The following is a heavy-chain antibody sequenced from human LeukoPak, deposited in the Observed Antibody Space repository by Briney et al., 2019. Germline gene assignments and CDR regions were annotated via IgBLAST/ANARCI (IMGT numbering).Heavy chain of an antibody. V-gene: IGHV3-9*01. CDR1: GFTFDDYA. Sequence: GRSLRLSCAASGFTFDDYAMHWVRQAPGKGLEWVSGISWNSGSIGYADSVKGQFTISRDNAKNSLYLQMNSLRAEDTALYYCAKDITEGNVVVPGIDYWGQGTLVTVSS. D-gene: IGHD2-2*01. CDR3: AKDITEGNVVVPGIDY. J-gene: IGHJ4*02. CDR2: ISWNSGSI.